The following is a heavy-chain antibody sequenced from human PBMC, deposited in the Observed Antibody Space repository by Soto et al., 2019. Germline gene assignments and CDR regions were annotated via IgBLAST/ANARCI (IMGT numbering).Heavy chain of an antibody. Sequence: QVQLVESGGGVVQPGRSLRLSCAASGFTFSSYAMHWVRQAPGKGLEWVAVISYDGSNKYYADSVKGRFTISRDNSKNTLYLQMSRLRAEDTAVYYCARDLRHSYGYLEVDDYWGQGTLVTVSS. J-gene: IGHJ4*02. CDR2: ISYDGSNK. D-gene: IGHD5-18*01. V-gene: IGHV3-30-3*01. CDR3: ARDLRHSYGYLEVDDY. CDR1: GFTFSSYA.